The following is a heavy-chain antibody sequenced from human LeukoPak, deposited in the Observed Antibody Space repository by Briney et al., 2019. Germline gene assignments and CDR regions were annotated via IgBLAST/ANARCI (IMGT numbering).Heavy chain of an antibody. J-gene: IGHJ3*02. CDR3: TRGGYRSWDAFDI. D-gene: IGHD6-13*01. Sequence: PGGSLRLSCAASGFTFSDYYMGWIRQAPGKGLVWVSRINGDGSSTNYTDSVKGRFTISRDNAKNTLYLQMNSLTAEDTAVYYCTRGGYRSWDAFDIWGQGTMVTVSS. CDR1: GFTFSDYY. CDR2: INGDGSST. V-gene: IGHV3-74*01.